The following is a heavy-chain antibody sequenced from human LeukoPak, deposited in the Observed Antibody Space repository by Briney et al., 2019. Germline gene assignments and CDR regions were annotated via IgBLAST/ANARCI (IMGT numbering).Heavy chain of an antibody. J-gene: IGHJ4*02. V-gene: IGHV1-24*01. CDR3: ATAGYYYDSSGYYYSDY. CDR2: FDPEDGET. Sequence: ASVKVSCKVSGYTLTELSMHWVRQAPGKGLEWMGGFDPEDGETIYAQKFQGRVTMTEDTSTDTAYMELSSLRSEDTAVYYCATAGYYYDSSGYYYSDYWGQGTLVTVPS. CDR1: GYTLTELS. D-gene: IGHD3-22*01.